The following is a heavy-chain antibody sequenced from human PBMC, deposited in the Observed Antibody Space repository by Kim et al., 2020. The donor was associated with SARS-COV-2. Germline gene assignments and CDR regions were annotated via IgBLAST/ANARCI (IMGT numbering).Heavy chain of an antibody. Sequence: SETLSLTCAVYGGSFSGYYWSWIRQPPGKGLEWIGEINHSGSTNYNPSLKSRVTISVDTSKNQLSLKLSFVTAADTAVYYCARGPDSYGMDVWGQGTTVTVSS. CDR3: ARGPDSYGMDV. CDR1: GGSFSGYY. J-gene: IGHJ6*02. CDR2: INHSGST. V-gene: IGHV4-34*01.